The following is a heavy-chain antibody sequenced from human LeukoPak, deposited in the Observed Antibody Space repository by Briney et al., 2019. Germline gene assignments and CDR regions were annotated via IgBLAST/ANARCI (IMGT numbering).Heavy chain of an antibody. CDR3: ARGPTYGDRSDFLDY. CDR1: GFTFSSYG. J-gene: IGHJ4*02. D-gene: IGHD4/OR15-4a*01. V-gene: IGHV3-33*01. Sequence: GGSLRLSCAASGFTFSSYGMHWVRQAPGKGLEWVAVILSDGSKEFYTDSVKGRFTISRDNSKNTLYLQMNSLRAEDTAVYYCARGPTYGDRSDFLDYWGQGTLVTVSS. CDR2: ILSDGSKE.